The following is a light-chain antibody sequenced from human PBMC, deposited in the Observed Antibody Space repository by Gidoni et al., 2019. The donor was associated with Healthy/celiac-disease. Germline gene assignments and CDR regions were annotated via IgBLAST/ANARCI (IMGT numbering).Light chain of an antibody. CDR1: QSLLHSNGYNY. Sequence: DIVMTQSPLYLPVTPGEPASISCRSSQSLLHSNGYNYLDLYLQKPGQSPQLLIYLGSNRASGVPDRFSGSGSGTDFTLKISRVEAEDVGVYFCMQALQTPLTFGGGTKVEIK. J-gene: IGKJ4*01. CDR2: LGS. CDR3: MQALQTPLT. V-gene: IGKV2-28*01.